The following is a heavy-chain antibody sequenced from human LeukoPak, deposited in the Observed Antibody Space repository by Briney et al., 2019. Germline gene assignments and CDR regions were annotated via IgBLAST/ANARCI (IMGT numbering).Heavy chain of an antibody. J-gene: IGHJ4*02. CDR2: ISGSGGST. Sequence: GGSLRLSCAASGFTFSSYAMTWIRQAPGKGLEWVSVISGSGGSTYYADSVKGRFTISRDNSKNTLYLQMNSLRAEDTAVYYCAKNGRSSTSSPPPDWGQGTLVTVSS. V-gene: IGHV3-23*01. CDR1: GFTFSSYA. CDR3: AKNGRSSTSSPPPD. D-gene: IGHD6-13*01.